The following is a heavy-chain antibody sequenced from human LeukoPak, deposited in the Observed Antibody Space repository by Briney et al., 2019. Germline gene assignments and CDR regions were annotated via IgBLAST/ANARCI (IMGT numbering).Heavy chain of an antibody. CDR2: ISSSGSTI. D-gene: IGHD6-19*01. CDR1: GFTFSNHG. Sequence: PGGSLRLSCAASGFTFSNHGMNWVRQAPGKGLEWVSYISSSGSTIYYADSVKGRFTISRDNAKNSLYLQMNSLRAEDTAVYYCAVDSSGWYYFDYWGQGTLVTVSS. V-gene: IGHV3-48*04. CDR3: AVDSSGWYYFDY. J-gene: IGHJ4*02.